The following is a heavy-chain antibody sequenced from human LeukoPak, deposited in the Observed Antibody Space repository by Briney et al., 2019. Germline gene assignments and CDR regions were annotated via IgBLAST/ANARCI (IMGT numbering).Heavy chain of an antibody. CDR2: IYYSGST. D-gene: IGHD2-15*01. Sequence: SETLSLTCTVSGGSISSYYWSWIRQPPGKGLEWIGSIYYSGSTYYNPSLKSRVTISVDTSKNQFSLKLSSVTAADTAVYYCARRGTGFDPWGQGTLVTVSS. J-gene: IGHJ5*02. V-gene: IGHV4-39*01. CDR3: ARRGTGFDP. CDR1: GGSISSYY.